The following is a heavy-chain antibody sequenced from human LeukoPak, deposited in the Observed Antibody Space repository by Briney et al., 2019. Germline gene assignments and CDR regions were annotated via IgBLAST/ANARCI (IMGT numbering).Heavy chain of an antibody. CDR3: VSDRSDGGYAESNAYPTFDL. J-gene: IGHJ2*01. CDR2: FDPEYVET. D-gene: IGHD5-18*01. Sequence: ASVKVSCKVSGYALSESSIHWVRQTPGEGFEWMGGFDPEYVETTYAQKFRGGVTMTEDTSTDTAYMELINLRSDDTAVYYCVSDRSDGGYAESNAYPTFDLWGRGTLVTVSS. V-gene: IGHV1-24*01. CDR1: GYALSESS.